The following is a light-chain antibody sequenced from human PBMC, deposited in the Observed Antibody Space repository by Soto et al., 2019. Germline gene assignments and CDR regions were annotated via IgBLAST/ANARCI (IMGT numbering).Light chain of an antibody. CDR2: DVS. V-gene: IGLV2-14*01. CDR3: NSYTTSSTYV. J-gene: IGLJ1*01. CDR1: SSDVGSYNR. Sequence: QSALTQPASVSGSPGQSITISCTGTSSDVGSYNRVSWYQQPPGTAPKLIIYDVSNRPSGGSIRFSGSKSGNTASLTISGLQAEDEADYFCNSYTTSSTYVFGTGTKLTVL.